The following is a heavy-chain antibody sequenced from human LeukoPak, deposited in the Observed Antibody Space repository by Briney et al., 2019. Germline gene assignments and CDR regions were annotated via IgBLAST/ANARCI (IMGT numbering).Heavy chain of an antibody. Sequence: SETLSLTCTVSGGSISSYYWSWIRQPPGKGLGWIGYIYDSGSTKYNPTKYNPSLKSRVTISEDTSKNQFSLKLSSVTAADTAVYYCAREEYNAFDIWGQGTMVTVSS. CDR2: IYDSGSTKYNPT. V-gene: IGHV4-59*01. CDR1: GGSISSYY. J-gene: IGHJ3*02. CDR3: AREEYNAFDI. D-gene: IGHD2/OR15-2a*01.